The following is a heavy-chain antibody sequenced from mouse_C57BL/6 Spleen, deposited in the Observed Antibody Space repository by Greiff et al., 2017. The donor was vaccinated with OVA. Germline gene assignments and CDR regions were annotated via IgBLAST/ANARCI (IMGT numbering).Heavy chain of an antibody. J-gene: IGHJ4*01. Sequence: VQLQQPGAELVRPGSSVKLSCKASGYTFTSYWMHWVKQRPIQGLEWIGNIDPSDSETHYNQKFKDKATLTVDKSSSTAYMQLSSLTSEDSAVYYCARARGGSSYVRAMDYWGQGTSVTVSS. V-gene: IGHV1-52*01. CDR1: GYTFTSYW. CDR2: IDPSDSET. CDR3: ARARGGSSYVRAMDY. D-gene: IGHD1-1*01.